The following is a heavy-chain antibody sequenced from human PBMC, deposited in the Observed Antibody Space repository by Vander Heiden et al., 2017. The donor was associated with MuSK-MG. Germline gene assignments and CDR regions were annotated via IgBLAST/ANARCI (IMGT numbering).Heavy chain of an antibody. CDR3: ARRAGDAFDI. CDR2: IYYSGST. V-gene: IGHV4-39*01. D-gene: IGHD6-19*01. Sequence: LSLTCTVSGGSISSSSYYWGWIRQPPGKGLEWIGSIYYSGSTYYNPSLKSRVTISVDTSKNQFSLKMRSVTAADTAVYDGARRAGDAFDIWGEGTMVTVCS. CDR1: GGSISSSSYY. J-gene: IGHJ3*02.